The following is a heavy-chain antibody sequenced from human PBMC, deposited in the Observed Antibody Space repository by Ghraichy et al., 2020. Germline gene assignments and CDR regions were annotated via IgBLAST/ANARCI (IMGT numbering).Heavy chain of an antibody. V-gene: IGHV3-7*03. J-gene: IGHJ4*02. CDR3: ARDPWIREWLD. Sequence: SCAASGFTFSRYWMSWVRQAPGKGLELVANIKEDGSEKYYIDSVKGRFIISRDNAKNSLYLQMSRLRAEDTALYYCARDPWIREWLDWGQGTLVTVSS. CDR2: IKEDGSEK. D-gene: IGHD6-19*01. CDR1: GFTFSRYW.